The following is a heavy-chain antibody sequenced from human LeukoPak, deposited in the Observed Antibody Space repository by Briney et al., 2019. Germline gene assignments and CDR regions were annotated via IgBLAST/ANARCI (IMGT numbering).Heavy chain of an antibody. V-gene: IGHV3-30*02. CDR1: GFNFNNYG. D-gene: IGHD3-16*01. Sequence: PGGSLRLSCLASGFNFNNYGIHWVRQAPGKGLEWVAFIRSDGSDEYYGDFVKGRFTISRDNAKNSLYLQMNSLRAEDTAVYYCASGYVRISSRFRDYWGQGTLVTVSS. CDR3: ASGYVRISSRFRDY. J-gene: IGHJ4*02. CDR2: IRSDGSDE.